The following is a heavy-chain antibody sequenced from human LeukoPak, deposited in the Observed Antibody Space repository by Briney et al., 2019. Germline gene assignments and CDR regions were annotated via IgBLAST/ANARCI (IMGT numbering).Heavy chain of an antibody. J-gene: IGHJ4*02. V-gene: IGHV3-30*02. CDR3: ARSESGWAVDS. Sequence: PGGSLRLSCAASGFTFSSYGMRWVRQAPGKGLEWVAFKRYDGSATYYADSVKGRFTISRDNSNSMLYLQMNSLRGEDTAVYYCARSESGWAVDSWGQGTLVAVSS. CDR1: GFTFSSYG. D-gene: IGHD6-19*01. CDR2: KRYDGSAT.